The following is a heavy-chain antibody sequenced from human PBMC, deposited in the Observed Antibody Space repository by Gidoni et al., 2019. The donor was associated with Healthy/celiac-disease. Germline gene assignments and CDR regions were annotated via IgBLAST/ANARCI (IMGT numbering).Heavy chain of an antibody. CDR1: GFTVSSNY. D-gene: IGHD4-17*01. J-gene: IGHJ4*02. CDR2: IYSGGST. V-gene: IGHV3-53*01. Sequence: EVQLVESGGGLIQPGGSLRLSCAASGFTVSSNYMSWVRQAPGKGLEWVSVIYSGGSTYYADSVKGRFTISRDNSKNTLYLQMNSLRAEDTAVYYCARSYGDYWGAFDYWGQGTLVTVSS. CDR3: ARSYGDYWGAFDY.